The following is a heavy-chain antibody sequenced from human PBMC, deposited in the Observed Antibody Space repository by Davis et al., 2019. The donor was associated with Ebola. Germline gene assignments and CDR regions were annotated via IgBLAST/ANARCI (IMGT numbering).Heavy chain of an antibody. CDR1: DDSITFYY. CDR3: AKAARPLGFFDS. J-gene: IGHJ4*02. V-gene: IGHV4-59*01. CDR2: IFYSGST. Sequence: PSETLSLTCSASDDSITFYYWNWIRQPPGKGLEWIGSIFYSGSTTYNPSLKSRVTMSIDTSKNQFSLKVTSVTAADTAVYYCAKAARPLGFFDSWGPGTLVTVSS. D-gene: IGHD6-6*01.